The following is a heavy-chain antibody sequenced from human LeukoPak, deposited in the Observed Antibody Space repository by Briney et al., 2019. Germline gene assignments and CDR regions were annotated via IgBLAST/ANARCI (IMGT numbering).Heavy chain of an antibody. CDR2: VIPIFGTA. Sequence: SVKVSCKASGGTFSSYAISWVRQAPGQGLEWMGGVIPIFGTANYAQKFQGRVTITADESTSTAYMELSSLRAEDTAVYYCSRVSLGNEPGSPKNYYYYGMDVWGQGTTVTVSS. CDR1: GGTFSSYA. J-gene: IGHJ6*02. V-gene: IGHV1-69*13. CDR3: SRVSLGNEPGSPKNYYYYGMDV.